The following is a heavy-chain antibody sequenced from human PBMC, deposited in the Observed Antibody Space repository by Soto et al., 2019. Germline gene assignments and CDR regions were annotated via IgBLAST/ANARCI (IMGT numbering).Heavy chain of an antibody. CDR3: ARRRPVRGVIEGMDV. Sequence: GGSLRLSCAASGFTFSSYAMSWVRQAPGKGLEWVSAISGSGGSTYYADSVKGRFTISRDNSKNTLYLQMNSLRAEDTAVYYCARRRPVRGVIEGMDVWGQGTTVTVSS. CDR2: ISGSGGST. D-gene: IGHD3-10*01. V-gene: IGHV3-23*01. J-gene: IGHJ6*02. CDR1: GFTFSSYA.